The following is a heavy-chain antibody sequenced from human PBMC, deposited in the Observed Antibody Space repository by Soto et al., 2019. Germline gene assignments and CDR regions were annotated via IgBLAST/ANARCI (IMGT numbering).Heavy chain of an antibody. CDR2: MNPNSGNT. CDR1: GYTFTSYD. D-gene: IGHD6-13*01. V-gene: IGHV1-8*01. J-gene: IGHJ5*02. Sequence: QVQLVQSGAEVKKSGASVKVSCKASGYTFTSYDINWVRQATGQGLELMGWMNPNSGNTGYAQKFQGRVTMTRNTSISTAYMELSSLRYEDTAVYYCARERSAAGTGWFDPWGQGTLVTVSS. CDR3: ARERSAAGTGWFDP.